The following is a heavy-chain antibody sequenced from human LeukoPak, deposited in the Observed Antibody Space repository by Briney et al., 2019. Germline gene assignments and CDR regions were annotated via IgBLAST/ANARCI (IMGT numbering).Heavy chain of an antibody. J-gene: IGHJ5*02. D-gene: IGHD4-17*01. CDR1: GGSISSSSYY. CDR3: ARLNDGDYANWSDP. CDR2: IYYSGST. V-gene: IGHV4-39*01. Sequence: SETLSLTCTVSGGSISSSSYYWGWIRQPPGKGLEWIGSIYYSGSTYYNPSLKSRVTISVDTSKNQFSLKLSSVTAADTAVYYCARLNDGDYANWSDPWGQGTLVTVSS.